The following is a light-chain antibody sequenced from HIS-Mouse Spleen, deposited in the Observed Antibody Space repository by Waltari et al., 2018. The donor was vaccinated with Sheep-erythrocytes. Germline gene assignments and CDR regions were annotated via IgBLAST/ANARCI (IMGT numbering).Light chain of an antibody. Sequence: QSALTQPRSVSGSPGQSVTISCTGTSSDVGCYNYSSWYQQHPGKAPKLMIYDVSKRPSGVPDRFSGSKSGNTASLTISGLQAEDEADYYCCSYAGSYNHVFATGTKVTVL. J-gene: IGLJ1*01. CDR1: SSDVGCYNY. V-gene: IGLV2-11*01. CDR3: CSYAGSYNHV. CDR2: DVS.